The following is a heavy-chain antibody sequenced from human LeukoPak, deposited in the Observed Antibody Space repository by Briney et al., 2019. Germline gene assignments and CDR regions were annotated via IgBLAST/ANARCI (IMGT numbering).Heavy chain of an antibody. V-gene: IGHV3-30-3*01. CDR1: GFTFSIYA. Sequence: PGRSLRLSCAASGFTFSIYAMNWVRQAPGKGLEWVAVMSYDGSAKYYADSLKSRFTISRDNSKNTPYLQMNSLRAEDTAVYYCASGKDSSGWYAFDIWGQGTMVTVSS. J-gene: IGHJ3*02. CDR3: ASGKDSSGWYAFDI. D-gene: IGHD6-19*01. CDR2: MSYDGSAK.